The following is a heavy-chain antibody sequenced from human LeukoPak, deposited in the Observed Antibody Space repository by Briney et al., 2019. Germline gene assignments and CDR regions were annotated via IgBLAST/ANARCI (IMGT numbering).Heavy chain of an antibody. J-gene: IGHJ5*02. CDR3: TKGSWSPRGFNWFDP. D-gene: IGHD2-8*02. CDR2: INRRSDFV. CDR1: GSSIDEYA. Sequence: PGGSLRLSCAASGSSIDEYAMHWVRQAPGKGLEWVSGINRRSDFVAYADSVKGRFIISRDNAKNSAYLEMNSLRTEDTALYFCTKGSWSPRGFNWFDPWGQGTVVTVSS. V-gene: IGHV3-9*01.